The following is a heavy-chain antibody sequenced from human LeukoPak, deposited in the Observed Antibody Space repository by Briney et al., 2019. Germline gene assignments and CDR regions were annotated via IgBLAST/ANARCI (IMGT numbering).Heavy chain of an antibody. D-gene: IGHD6-6*01. CDR1: GGSISSGGYY. CDR2: IYHSGST. J-gene: IGHJ4*02. Sequence: SETLSLTCTVSGGSISSGGYYWSWIRQPPGKGLEWIGYIYHSGSTYYNPSLKSRVTISVDRSKNQFSLKLSSVTAADTAVYYCARAPNAGQLVISFYFDYWGQGTLVTVSS. V-gene: IGHV4-30-2*01. CDR3: ARAPNAGQLVISFYFDY.